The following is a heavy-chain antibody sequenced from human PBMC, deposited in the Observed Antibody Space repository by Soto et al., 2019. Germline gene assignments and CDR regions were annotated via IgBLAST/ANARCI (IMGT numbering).Heavy chain of an antibody. D-gene: IGHD3-22*01. CDR2: VTYDGANK. Sequence: PGGSLRLSCEASGCTFSNFGMPWVRQAPDTGLDWVAAVTYDGANKYYAESVKGRFTISKDNSKNTLYLQRTSLRVDDKAVYYCVREAYYYDSSGYYDSWGQGALVTVSS. V-gene: IGHV3-30*03. J-gene: IGHJ4*02. CDR1: GCTFSNFG. CDR3: VREAYYYDSSGYYDS.